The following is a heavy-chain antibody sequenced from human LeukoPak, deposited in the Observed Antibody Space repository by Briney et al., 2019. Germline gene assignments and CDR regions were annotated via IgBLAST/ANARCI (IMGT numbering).Heavy chain of an antibody. CDR1: GFTFSSYA. V-gene: IGHV3-23*01. D-gene: IGHD3-3*01. CDR2: ISGSGGST. Sequence: GGSLRLSCAASGFTFSSYAMSWVRQAPGKGLEWVSAISGSGGSTYYADSVKGRFTISRDNSKNTLYLQMNSLRAEDTAVYYCAKENRGFWSGYSYYFDYWGQGTLVTVSS. CDR3: AKENRGFWSGYSYYFDY. J-gene: IGHJ4*02.